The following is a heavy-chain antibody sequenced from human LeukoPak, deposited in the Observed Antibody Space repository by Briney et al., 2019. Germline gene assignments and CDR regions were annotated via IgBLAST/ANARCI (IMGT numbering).Heavy chain of an antibody. J-gene: IGHJ4*02. CDR1: GFTFSSYA. Sequence: GGSLRLSCAASGFTFSSYAMSWVRQAPGKGLEWVSAISGSGGSTYYADSVKGRFTISRDNSKNTLYLQMSSLRAEDTAVYYCATDRSQWLVLGYFDYWGQGTLVTVSS. D-gene: IGHD6-19*01. CDR3: ATDRSQWLVLGYFDY. CDR2: ISGSGGST. V-gene: IGHV3-23*01.